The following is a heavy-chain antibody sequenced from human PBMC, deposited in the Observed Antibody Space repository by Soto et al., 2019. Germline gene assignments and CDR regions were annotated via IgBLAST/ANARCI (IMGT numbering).Heavy chain of an antibody. Sequence: GESLKISCQGSGYSFTIYWIGWVRQMPVKGLEWMGIIYPGDSDTRYSPSFQGQVTSSADKSISTAYVQCISLKASDTAMYYCARGVKMATPHKYYLDYSGQGTMVTVSS. D-gene: IGHD5-12*01. J-gene: IGHJ4*02. CDR1: GYSFTIYW. CDR3: ARGVKMATPHKYYLDY. V-gene: IGHV5-51*01. CDR2: IYPGDSDT.